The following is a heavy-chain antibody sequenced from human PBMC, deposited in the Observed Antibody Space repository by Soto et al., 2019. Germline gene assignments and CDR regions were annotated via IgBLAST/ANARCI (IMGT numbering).Heavy chain of an antibody. CDR1: GGSASSGSYY. J-gene: IGHJ4*02. CDR2: IYYSGST. CDR3: ARVRSSGDSLGY. Sequence: QVQLQESGPGLVKPSETLSLTCTVSGGSASSGSYYWSWIRQPPGKGLEWIGYIYYSGSTRYNPSLKSRVTISVDTSKNQFSLKLISVTAADTAVYYCARVRSSGDSLGYWGQGTLVTVSS. V-gene: IGHV4-61*01. D-gene: IGHD3-22*01.